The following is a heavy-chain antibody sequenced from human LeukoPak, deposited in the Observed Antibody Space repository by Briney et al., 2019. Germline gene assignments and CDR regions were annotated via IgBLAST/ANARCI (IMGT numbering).Heavy chain of an antibody. V-gene: IGHV3-74*01. CDR1: GFTFSSYW. CDR3: AKDRGIVVVITEDDAFDI. D-gene: IGHD3-22*01. J-gene: IGHJ3*02. Sequence: GGSETVFCAASGFTFSSYWMHWVRQAPGKGLVWVSRINSDGHSTSYADSEKGRFTITRDNAKNTLYLKMNSLRAEDTAVYYCAKDRGIVVVITEDDAFDIWG. CDR2: INSDGHST.